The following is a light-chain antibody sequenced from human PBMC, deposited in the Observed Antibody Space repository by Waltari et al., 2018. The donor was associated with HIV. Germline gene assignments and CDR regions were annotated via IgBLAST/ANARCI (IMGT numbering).Light chain of an antibody. CDR3: SSYTSSATGVL. Sequence: QSALTQPASVSGSPGQSITISCTGTSSDVGGYNYVSWYQQHPGKAPKLMIYEVSNRPSGVSNRFSGSKSGNTASLTISGLQAEDEADYYCSSYTSSATGVLFGGGTTLTVL. J-gene: IGLJ2*01. CDR1: SSDVGGYNY. CDR2: EVS. V-gene: IGLV2-14*01.